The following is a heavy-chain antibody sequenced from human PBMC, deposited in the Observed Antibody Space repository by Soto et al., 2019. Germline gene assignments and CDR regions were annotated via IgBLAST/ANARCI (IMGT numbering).Heavy chain of an antibody. CDR3: ARVSAKALGRGVIITPFDY. CDR1: GFTFTSSA. J-gene: IGHJ4*02. V-gene: IGHV1-58*01. Sequence: SVKVSCKASGFTFTSSAVRWVRQARGQRLEWMGWIVVGSGNTNYAQRFQERVTITRDMSTSTAYMELSSLRSEDTAVYYCARVSAKALGRGVIITPFDYWGQGTLVTVSS. CDR2: IVVGSGNT. D-gene: IGHD3-10*01.